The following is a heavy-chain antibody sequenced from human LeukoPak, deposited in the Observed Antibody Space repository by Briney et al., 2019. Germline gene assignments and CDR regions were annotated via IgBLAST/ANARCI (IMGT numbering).Heavy chain of an antibody. CDR3: GRSPGDLGWFDP. J-gene: IGHJ5*02. Sequence: PSETLSLTCAVSGYSISSGYYWGCIRQPPGKGLEWIGSFYHGGSTYYNPSLKSRVTISVDTSKNQFSLKVSSVTAADTAVYYCGRSPGDLGWFDPWGQGTLVTVSS. V-gene: IGHV4-38-2*01. CDR1: GYSISSGYY. D-gene: IGHD3-16*01. CDR2: FYHGGST.